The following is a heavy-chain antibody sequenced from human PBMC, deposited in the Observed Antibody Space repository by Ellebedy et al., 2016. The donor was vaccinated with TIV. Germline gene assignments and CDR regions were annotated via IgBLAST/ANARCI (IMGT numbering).Heavy chain of an antibody. D-gene: IGHD1-26*01. CDR1: GYSFTSYW. J-gene: IGHJ4*02. CDR3: ARRAGGTYYYFDY. V-gene: IGHV5-10-1*01. Sequence: GGSLRLSCKGSGYSFTSYWISWVRQMPGKGLEWMGRIDPSDSYTNYSPSFQGHVTISADKSISTAYLQWSSLKASDTAMYYCARRAGGTYYYFDYWGQGTLVTVSS. CDR2: IDPSDSYT.